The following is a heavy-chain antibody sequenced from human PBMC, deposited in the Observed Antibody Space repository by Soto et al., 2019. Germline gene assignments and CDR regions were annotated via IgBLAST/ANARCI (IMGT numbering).Heavy chain of an antibody. D-gene: IGHD3-10*01. V-gene: IGHV4-30-4*01. CDR3: ARDAQESVGNYYYGLDV. CDR2: IYYSGST. Sequence: QVQLQESGPGLVMPSQTLSLTCTVSGGSISSGDYYWTWIRQPPGKGPEWIGYIYYSGSTDYNPSLTSRVTISVDPSKTQIALRLSSVTAADTAVYYCARDAQESVGNYYYGLDVWGQGTTVPVSS. J-gene: IGHJ6*02. CDR1: GGSISSGDYY.